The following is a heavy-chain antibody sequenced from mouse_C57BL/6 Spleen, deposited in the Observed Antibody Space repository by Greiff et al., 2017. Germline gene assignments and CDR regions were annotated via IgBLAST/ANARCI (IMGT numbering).Heavy chain of an antibody. J-gene: IGHJ4*01. CDR2: ISYDGSN. Sequence: EVQLQESGPGLVKPSQSLSLTCSVTGYSITSGYYWNWIRQFPGNKLEWMGYISYDGSNNYNPSLKNRISITRDTSKNQFFLKLNSVTTEDTATYYCARDYDYDDGYRMDYWGQGTSVTVSS. V-gene: IGHV3-6*01. CDR1: GYSITSGYY. D-gene: IGHD2-4*01. CDR3: ARDYDYDDGYRMDY.